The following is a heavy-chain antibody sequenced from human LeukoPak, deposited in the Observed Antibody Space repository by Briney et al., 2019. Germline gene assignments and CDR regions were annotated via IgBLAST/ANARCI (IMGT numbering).Heavy chain of an antibody. Sequence: GGSLRLSCSASGFTFSSYAMHWVGQAPGKGLEYVSAISSNGGSTYYADSVKGRFTISRDNSKNTLYLQMSSLRAEETAVYYCVKGGYDYVWGSPPGYWGQGTLVTVSS. CDR3: VKGGYDYVWGSPPGY. CDR1: GFTFSSYA. D-gene: IGHD3-16*01. CDR2: ISSNGGST. V-gene: IGHV3-64D*06. J-gene: IGHJ4*02.